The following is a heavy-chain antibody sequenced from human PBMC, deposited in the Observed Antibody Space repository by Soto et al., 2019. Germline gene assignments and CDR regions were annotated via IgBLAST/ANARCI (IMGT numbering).Heavy chain of an antibody. CDR3: ARLGGSGWYRQIDY. Sequence: ASVKVSCKASGYTFTGYYMHWVRQAPGQGLEWMGWINPNSGGTNYAQKFQGWVTMTRDTSISTAYMELSRLRSEDTAVYYCARLGGSGWYRQIDYWGQGTLVTVSS. CDR1: GYTFTGYY. J-gene: IGHJ4*02. D-gene: IGHD6-19*01. CDR2: INPNSGGT. V-gene: IGHV1-2*04.